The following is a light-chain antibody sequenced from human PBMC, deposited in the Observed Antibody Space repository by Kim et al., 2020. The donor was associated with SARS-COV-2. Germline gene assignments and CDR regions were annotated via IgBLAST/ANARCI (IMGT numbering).Light chain of an antibody. V-gene: IGKV2-24*01. CDR1: QSLVHGDGNTY. Sequence: ASISCRSSQSLVHGDGNTYLSWLQQRPGQPPRLLIYRVSNRVSGVPDRFSGSGAGTDFTLRIDRVEAEEVGIYYCMQATQFPGVTFGQGTRLEIK. J-gene: IGKJ5*01. CDR2: RVS. CDR3: MQATQFPGVT.